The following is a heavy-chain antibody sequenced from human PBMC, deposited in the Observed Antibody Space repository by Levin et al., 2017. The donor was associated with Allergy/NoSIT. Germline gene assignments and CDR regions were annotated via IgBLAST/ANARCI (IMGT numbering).Heavy chain of an antibody. CDR3: AREVVAVAGTDYYYGMDV. Sequence: SVKVSCKASGGTFSSYAISWVRQAPGQGLEWMGGIIPIFGTANYAQKFQGRVTITADESTSTAYMELSSLRSEDTAVYYCAREVVAVAGTDYYYGMDVWGQGTTVTVSS. J-gene: IGHJ6*02. V-gene: IGHV1-69*13. D-gene: IGHD6-19*01. CDR1: GGTFSSYA. CDR2: IIPIFGTA.